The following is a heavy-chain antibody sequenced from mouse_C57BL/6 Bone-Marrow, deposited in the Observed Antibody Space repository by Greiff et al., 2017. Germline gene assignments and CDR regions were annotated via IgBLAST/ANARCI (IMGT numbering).Heavy chain of an antibody. V-gene: IGHV14-1*01. Sequence: SGAELVRPGASVKLSCTASGFNIKDYYMHWVKQRPEQGLEWIGRIDPEDGDTEYAPKFQGKATMTADTSSNTAYLQLSSLTSEDTAVYYCTNYYSNPYYAMDYWGQGTSVTVSS. J-gene: IGHJ4*01. D-gene: IGHD2-5*01. CDR2: IDPEDGDT. CDR3: TNYYSNPYYAMDY. CDR1: GFNIKDYY.